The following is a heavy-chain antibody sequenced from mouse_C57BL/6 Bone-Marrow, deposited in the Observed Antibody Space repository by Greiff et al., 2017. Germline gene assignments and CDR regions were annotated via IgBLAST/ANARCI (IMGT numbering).Heavy chain of an antibody. J-gene: IGHJ4*01. Sequence: DVKLVESGGGLVKPGGSLKLSCAASGFTFSDYGMHWVRQAPEKGLEWVAYISSGSSTIYYADTVKGRFTISRDNAKNTLFLQMTSLRSEDTAMYYCARGYYSNYWGYAMDYWGQGTSVTVSS. V-gene: IGHV5-17*01. D-gene: IGHD2-5*01. CDR3: ARGYYSNYWGYAMDY. CDR2: ISSGSSTI. CDR1: GFTFSDYG.